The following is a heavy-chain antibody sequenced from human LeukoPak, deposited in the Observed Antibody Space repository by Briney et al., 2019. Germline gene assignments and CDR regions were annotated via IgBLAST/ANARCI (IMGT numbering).Heavy chain of an antibody. CDR1: GXTFSSYA. CDR3: AKDSNYDCR. Sequence: LRLSXAASGXTFSSYAMSWVRQAPGKGLEWVSAISGSGGSTYYADSVKGRFTISRDNSKNTLYLQMNSLRAEDTAVYYCAKDSNYDCRWGQGTMVTVSS. D-gene: IGHD3-3*01. J-gene: IGHJ3*01. CDR2: ISGSGGST. V-gene: IGHV3-23*01.